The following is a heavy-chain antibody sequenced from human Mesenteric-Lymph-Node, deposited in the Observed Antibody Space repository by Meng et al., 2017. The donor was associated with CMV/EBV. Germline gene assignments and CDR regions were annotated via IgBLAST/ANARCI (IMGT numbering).Heavy chain of an antibody. CDR2: INPDSGGT. CDR3: ARDKQFFAGLDALDI. V-gene: IGHV1-2*02. Sequence: ASVKVSCKASGYTFAAYYIHWVRHVPGQGLEWMGWINPDSGGTSYLQKFQGRVTMTRDMSVSTAYMDLSSLRSDDTAVYFCARDKQFFAGLDALDIWGQGTMVTVSS. D-gene: IGHD3-3*01. CDR1: GYTFAAYY. J-gene: IGHJ3*02.